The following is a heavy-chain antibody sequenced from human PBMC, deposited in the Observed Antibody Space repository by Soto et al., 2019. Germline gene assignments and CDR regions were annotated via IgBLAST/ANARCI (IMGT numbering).Heavy chain of an antibody. CDR1: GDSISSGDYY. CDR3: ARGYNWNYGRGAGSLLFDY. D-gene: IGHD1-7*01. V-gene: IGHV4-30-4*01. CDR2: IYYSGST. J-gene: IGHJ4*02. Sequence: SETLSLTCTVSGDSISSGDYYWSWIRQPPGKGLEWIGYIYYSGSTYYNPSLKSRVTMSVDTSKNQFSLKLNSVTAADTAVYYCARGYNWNYGRGAGSLLFDYWGQGILVNVS.